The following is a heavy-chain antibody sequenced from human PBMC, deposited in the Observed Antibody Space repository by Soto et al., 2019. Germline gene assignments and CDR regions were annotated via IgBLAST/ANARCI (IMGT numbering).Heavy chain of an antibody. Sequence: PGESLKISCKGSGYSFTSSWISWVRQMSGKGLQWMGRIDPTDSYTNYSPSFRGHVTMSVDRSTGTAFLQWSSLKASDTAMYYCVLFKASTPPNGWYVWASGTLVTV. D-gene: IGHD3-10*01. CDR2: IDPTDSYT. CDR1: GYSFTSSW. CDR3: VLFKASTPPNGWYV. J-gene: IGHJ3*01. V-gene: IGHV5-10-1*01.